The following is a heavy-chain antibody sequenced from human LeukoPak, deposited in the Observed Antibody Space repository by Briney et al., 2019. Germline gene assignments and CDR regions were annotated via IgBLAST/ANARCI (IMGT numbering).Heavy chain of an antibody. Sequence: GGSLRLSCAASGFTFSSYTMNWVRQAPGKGLEWVSSISHSGSYIYYADSVKGRFTISRDNAKNSLFLQMNSLRAEDTALYFCARDSTPSRRYCSSTSCFKHYLDYGGQGPLVTVSS. CDR3: ARDSTPSRRYCSSTSCFKHYLDY. CDR1: GFTFSSYT. D-gene: IGHD2-2*01. V-gene: IGHV3-21*01. J-gene: IGHJ4*02. CDR2: ISHSGSYI.